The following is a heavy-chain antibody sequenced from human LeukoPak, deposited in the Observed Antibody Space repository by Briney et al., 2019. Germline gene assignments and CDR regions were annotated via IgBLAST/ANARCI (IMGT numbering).Heavy chain of an antibody. J-gene: IGHJ4*02. Sequence: GGSLRLSCAASGFTFSSYCMSWVRQAPGKGLEWVANIKQDGSDKYYVDSVKGRFTISRDNAKNSLYLQMNSLRAEDTAVYYCARGLSYWGQGTLVTVSS. CDR2: IKQDGSDK. V-gene: IGHV3-7*01. CDR1: GFTFSSYC. CDR3: ARGLSY.